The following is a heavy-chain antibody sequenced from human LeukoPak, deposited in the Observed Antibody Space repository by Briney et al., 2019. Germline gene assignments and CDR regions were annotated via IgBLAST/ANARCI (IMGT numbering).Heavy chain of an antibody. Sequence: SETLSLTCTVSGGSISTYCWSWIRQPAGKGLEWIGHICTSGSTNYNPSLKSRVTMSVDTSNNEFSLKLNSVTAADTAVYYCARTYDSPGYYSPDYYYMDVWGKGTTVTISS. V-gene: IGHV4-4*07. CDR2: ICTSGST. CDR1: GGSISTYC. D-gene: IGHD3-22*01. J-gene: IGHJ6*03. CDR3: ARTYDSPGYYSPDYYYMDV.